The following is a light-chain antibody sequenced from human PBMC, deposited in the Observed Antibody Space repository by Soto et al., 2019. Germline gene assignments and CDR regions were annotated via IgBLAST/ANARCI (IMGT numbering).Light chain of an antibody. CDR3: ISYAGSNNLV. V-gene: IGLV2-8*01. J-gene: IGLJ2*01. CDR1: SSDVGGYNY. CDR2: KVS. Sequence: QSALTQPPSASGSPGQSVTISCTGTSSDVGGYNYVSWYQQHPGKVPKLMIYKVSKRPSGVPDRFSGSKSGNTASLTVSGLQAEDEADYHCISYAGSNNLVFGGGTKLTVL.